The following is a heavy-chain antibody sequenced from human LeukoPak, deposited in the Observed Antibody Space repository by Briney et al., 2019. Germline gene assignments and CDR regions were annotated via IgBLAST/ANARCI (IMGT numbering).Heavy chain of an antibody. J-gene: IGHJ1*01. D-gene: IGHD6-13*01. Sequence: PSETLSLTCTVSGGSISSYYWSWIRQPAGKGLEWIGRIYTSGSTNYNPSLKSRVTMSVDTSKNQFSLKLSSVTAADTAVYYCARDSYRAAGEYFQHWGQGTLVTVSS. CDR3: ARDSYRAAGEYFQH. CDR1: GGSISSYY. CDR2: IYTSGST. V-gene: IGHV4-4*07.